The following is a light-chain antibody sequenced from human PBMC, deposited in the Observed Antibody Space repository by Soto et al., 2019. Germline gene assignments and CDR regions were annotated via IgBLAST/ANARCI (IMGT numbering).Light chain of an antibody. CDR3: QQSYSTPRT. J-gene: IGKJ1*01. Sequence: DLHMTQCPSSLSEYDGYRVTITCRASQSISSYLNWYQQKPGKAPKLLIYAASSLQSGVPSRFSGSGSGTDFTLTICCLQPEDFATYYCQQSYSTPRTFGQGTKV. CDR2: AAS. CDR1: QSISSY. V-gene: IGKV1-39*01.